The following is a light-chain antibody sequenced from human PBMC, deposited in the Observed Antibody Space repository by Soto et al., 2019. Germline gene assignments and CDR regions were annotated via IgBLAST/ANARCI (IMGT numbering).Light chain of an antibody. CDR1: QSVSNY. J-gene: IGKJ4*01. Sequence: EIVLTQSPATLSLSPGEGATLSCRASQSVSNYLAWYQQKPGQAPRLLIFDASKRATGIPTRFSGSGSGTDFTLTISSLEPEDFAVYYCQQRSNWPLTFGGGTKVEIK. V-gene: IGKV3-11*01. CDR2: DAS. CDR3: QQRSNWPLT.